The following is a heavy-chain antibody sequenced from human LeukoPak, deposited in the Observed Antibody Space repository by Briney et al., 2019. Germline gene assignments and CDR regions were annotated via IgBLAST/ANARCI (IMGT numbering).Heavy chain of an antibody. CDR1: GYTFTSYY. Sequence: GASVKVSCKASGYTFTSYYMHWVRQAPGQGLEWMGIINPSGGSTSYAQKFQGRVTMTRDTSTGTVYMELSSLRSEDTAVYYCARDWRGYSYAVPYDAFDIWGQGTMVTVSS. CDR2: INPSGGST. V-gene: IGHV1-46*01. CDR3: ARDWRGYSYAVPYDAFDI. J-gene: IGHJ3*02. D-gene: IGHD5-18*01.